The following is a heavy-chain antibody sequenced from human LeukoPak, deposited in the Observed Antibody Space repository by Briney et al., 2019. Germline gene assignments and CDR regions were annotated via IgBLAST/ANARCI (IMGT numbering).Heavy chain of an antibody. CDR2: IKRDASEK. V-gene: IGHV3-7*01. D-gene: IGHD6-13*01. Sequence: PGGSLRLSCAATGISLSSLWMSWFRQAPGQGLEWVANIKRDASEKYYVGSVKGRFTISRDNAKNSLYLQMSSLTADDTAVYYCTREGITAGADYWGQGTLVTVS. J-gene: IGHJ4*02. CDR1: GISLSSLW. CDR3: TREGITAGADY.